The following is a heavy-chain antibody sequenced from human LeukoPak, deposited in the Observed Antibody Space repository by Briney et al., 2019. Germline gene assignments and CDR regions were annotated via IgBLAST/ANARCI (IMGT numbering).Heavy chain of an antibody. D-gene: IGHD6-19*01. V-gene: IGHV3-23*01. CDR2: ISGSGGST. J-gene: IGHJ4*02. CDR1: GFSLSSYA. CDR3: ARGSTYSSGWYTGFDY. Sequence: SVGSLRLSCAASGFSLSSYAMSSVPEAPGKGREWVSAISGSGGSTYYAESVKGRFTISRDNSKNTLYLQMNSLRAADTAVYYCARGSTYSSGWYTGFDYWGQGTLVTVSS.